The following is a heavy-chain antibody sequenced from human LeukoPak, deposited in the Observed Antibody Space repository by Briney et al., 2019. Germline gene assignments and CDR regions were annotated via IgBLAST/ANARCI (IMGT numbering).Heavy chain of an antibody. CDR1: GFTFSSYG. CDR3: AKDKYSATYGGNSVVQT. Sequence: QSGGSLRLSCAASGFTFSSYGMHWVRQAPGKGLEWVAFIRYDGSNKYYAGSVKGRFTISRDNSKNTLYLQMNSLRAEDTAVYYCAKDKYSATYGGNSVVQTWGQGTLVTVSS. D-gene: IGHD4-23*01. J-gene: IGHJ4*02. CDR2: IRYDGSNK. V-gene: IGHV3-30*02.